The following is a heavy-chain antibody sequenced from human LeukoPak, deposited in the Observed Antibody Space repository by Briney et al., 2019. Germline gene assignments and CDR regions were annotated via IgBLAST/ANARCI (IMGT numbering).Heavy chain of an antibody. D-gene: IGHD4-17*01. J-gene: IGHJ4*02. CDR3: ARDILPTVTSRGDGNFDY. CDR1: GGTFSSYA. CDR2: IIPILGIA. V-gene: IGHV1-69*04. Sequence: VASVKVSCKASGGTFSSYAISGGRQAPGQGLEWMGRIIPILGIANYAQKFQGRVTITADKSTSTAYMELSSLRSEDTAVYYCARDILPTVTSRGDGNFDYWGQGTLVTVSS.